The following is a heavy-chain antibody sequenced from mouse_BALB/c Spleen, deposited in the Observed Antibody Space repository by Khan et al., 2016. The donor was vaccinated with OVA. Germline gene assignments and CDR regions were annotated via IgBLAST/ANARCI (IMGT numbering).Heavy chain of an antibody. V-gene: IGHV3-2*02. CDR2: ISYSGST. D-gene: IGHD1-2*01. J-gene: IGHJ2*01. Sequence: VQLKESGPGLVKPSQSLSLTCTVTGYSITSGYGWNWIRQFPGNKLEWMGYISYSGSTNYNPSHNSRISITRDTSKNQFFLQLNSVTTEDTATYYCAKTARIKYWGQGTTLTVSS. CDR3: AKTARIKY. CDR1: GYSITSGYG.